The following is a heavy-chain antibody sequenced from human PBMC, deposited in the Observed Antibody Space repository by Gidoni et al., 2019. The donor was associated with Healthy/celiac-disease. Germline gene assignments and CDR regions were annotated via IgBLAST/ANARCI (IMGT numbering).Heavy chain of an antibody. CDR2: IIPIFGTT. Sequence: VQLVQSGAEVKKPGSSVKVSCKASGGTLSSFAINWVRQAPGQGLEWMGGIIPIFGTTNYALKFQGRVTITADESTRTAYMDLSSLRSEDTAVYYCARGVVNDFWSGYLDYWGQGTLVTVSS. V-gene: IGHV1-69*01. J-gene: IGHJ4*02. D-gene: IGHD3-3*01. CDR1: GGTLSSFA. CDR3: ARGVVNDFWSGYLDY.